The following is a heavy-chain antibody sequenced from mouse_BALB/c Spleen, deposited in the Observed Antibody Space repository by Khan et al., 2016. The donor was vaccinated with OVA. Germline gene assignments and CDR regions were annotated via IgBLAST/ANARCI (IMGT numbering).Heavy chain of an antibody. Sequence: EVQLQESGPSLVKPSQTLSLTCSVTGDSITSGYWNWIRKFPGNKLEYMGYISYSGNSYYNPSLKSRISVTRDTSKTKNYLQLNSVTTEDTATYYCACELRGFAYWGQGTLVTVSA. D-gene: IGHD1-1*01. CDR2: ISYSGNS. CDR1: GDSITSGY. V-gene: IGHV3-8*02. J-gene: IGHJ3*01. CDR3: ACELRGFAY.